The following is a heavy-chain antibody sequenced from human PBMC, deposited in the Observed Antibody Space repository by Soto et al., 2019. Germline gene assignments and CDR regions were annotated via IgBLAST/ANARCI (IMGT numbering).Heavy chain of an antibody. J-gene: IGHJ4*02. CDR3: AKDDYSNSETPTSYFDY. D-gene: IGHD4-4*01. V-gene: IGHV3-23*01. Sequence: GGSLRLSCAASGFTFSSYAMSWVRQAPGKGLEWVSAISGSGGSTYYADSVKGRFTISRDNSKNTLYLQMNSLRAEDTAVYYCAKDDYSNSETPTSYFDYWGQGTLVTVSS. CDR1: GFTFSSYA. CDR2: ISGSGGST.